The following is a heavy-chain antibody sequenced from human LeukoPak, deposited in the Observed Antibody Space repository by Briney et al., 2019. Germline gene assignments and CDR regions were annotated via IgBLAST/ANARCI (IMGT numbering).Heavy chain of an antibody. Sequence: GGCLRLSCAASGFTFSTFGVHWVRQAPGKGLEWVAFIRYDGNNNYYADSVKGRFAISRDNSKNTLYLQMNSLRTEDTAVYYCAKLRAGLNYYYMDVWGKGTTVTVSS. V-gene: IGHV3-30*02. J-gene: IGHJ6*03. CDR2: IRYDGNNN. CDR3: AKLRAGLNYYYMDV. CDR1: GFTFSTFG. D-gene: IGHD3-16*01.